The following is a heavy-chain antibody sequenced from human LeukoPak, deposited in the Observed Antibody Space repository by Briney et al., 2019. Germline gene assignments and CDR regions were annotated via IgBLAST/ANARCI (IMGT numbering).Heavy chain of an antibody. Sequence: SQTLSLTCAISGVSVSSNSAAWNWIRHSPSRGLEWLGRTYYRSKWYNNYAVSVKSRIAINPDTSKNQFSLQLNSVTPEDTAVYYCARDRISSGWYYFDYWGQGTLVTVAS. CDR2: TYYRSKWYN. CDR3: ARDRISSGWYYFDY. J-gene: IGHJ4*02. CDR1: GVSVSSNSAA. V-gene: IGHV6-1*01. D-gene: IGHD6-19*01.